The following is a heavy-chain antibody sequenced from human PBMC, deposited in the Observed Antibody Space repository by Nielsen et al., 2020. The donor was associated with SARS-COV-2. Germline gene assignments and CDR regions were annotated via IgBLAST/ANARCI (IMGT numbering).Heavy chain of an antibody. Sequence: ASVKVSCKASGYTFTSYYMHWVRQAPGQGLEWMGIINPSGGSTSYAQKFQGRVTITADESTSTAYMELSSLRSEDTAVYYCARAGIKKGRPGPYYYYMDVWGKGTTVTVSS. J-gene: IGHJ6*03. V-gene: IGHV1-46*01. D-gene: IGHD1-14*01. CDR3: ARAGIKKGRPGPYYYYMDV. CDR1: GYTFTSYY. CDR2: INPSGGST.